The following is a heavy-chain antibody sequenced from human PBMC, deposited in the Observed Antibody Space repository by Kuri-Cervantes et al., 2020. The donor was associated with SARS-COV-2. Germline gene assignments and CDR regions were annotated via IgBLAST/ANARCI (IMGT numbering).Heavy chain of an antibody. CDR1: GFTFSGSA. J-gene: IGHJ4*02. Sequence: GGSLRLSCAASGFTFSGSAMHWVRQASGKGLEWVGRVRGKANNYATAYAASVKGRFIISRDDSKNMAYLQMNNLKTEDTAVYYCTTLIDYWGQGALVTVSS. V-gene: IGHV3-73*01. CDR3: TTLIDY. CDR2: VRGKANNYAT.